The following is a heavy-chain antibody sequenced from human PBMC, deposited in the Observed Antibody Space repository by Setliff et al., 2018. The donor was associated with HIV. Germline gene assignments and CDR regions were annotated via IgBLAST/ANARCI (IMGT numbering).Heavy chain of an antibody. J-gene: IGHJ4*02. CDR3: ARFDVTPMTTRDY. V-gene: IGHV4-34*01. D-gene: IGHD4-17*01. Sequence: PSETLSLTCAFYGASFTDYYWNWIRQPPGKGLEWIGEIHHTGHINCSPSFKSRVTMSLDMSTNQFSLKMASMTAADSAVYYCARFDVTPMTTRDYWGQGTQVTVSS. CDR2: IHHTGHI. CDR1: GASFTDYY.